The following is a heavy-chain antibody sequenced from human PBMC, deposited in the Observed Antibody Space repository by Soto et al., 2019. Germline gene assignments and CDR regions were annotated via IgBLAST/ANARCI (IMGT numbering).Heavy chain of an antibody. D-gene: IGHD3-22*01. CDR1: GFTFSSYG. V-gene: IGHV3-30*03. Sequence: GGSLRLSCAASGFTFSSYGMHWVRQAPGKGLEWVAVISYDGSNKYYADSVKGRFTISRDNSKNTLYLQMNSLRAEDTAIYYCARVDYSDRGYFDYWGQGALVTVSS. CDR2: ISYDGSNK. J-gene: IGHJ4*02. CDR3: ARVDYSDRGYFDY.